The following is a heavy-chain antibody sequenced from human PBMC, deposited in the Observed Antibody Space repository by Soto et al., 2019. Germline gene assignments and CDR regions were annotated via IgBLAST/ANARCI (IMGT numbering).Heavy chain of an antibody. D-gene: IGHD4-17*01. CDR2: INPTSGGT. Sequence: QVQLVQSGAEVKKPGASVKVSCKTSGYTFAAYYIHWIRQAPGQGLEWMGWINPTSGGTVYAQNFQDRVTMNTDTSISTAYMELRRLNSEDTAVYYCARDPDYGDYWGYVFDSWGQGTPVTVSS. CDR1: GYTFAAYY. V-gene: IGHV1-2*02. J-gene: IGHJ4*02. CDR3: ARDPDYGDYWGYVFDS.